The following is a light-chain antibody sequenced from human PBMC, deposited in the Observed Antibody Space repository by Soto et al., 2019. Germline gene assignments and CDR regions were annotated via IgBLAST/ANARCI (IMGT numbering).Light chain of an antibody. CDR3: SLYTSENTYV. J-gene: IGLJ1*01. CDR2: EVR. Sequence: QSALTQPPSVSGSPGQSVTISCTGTSTDFVSYNRVSWYQHPPGTAPKLMIYEVRKRPSGVPDRFSGSKSGNTASLTISGLQAADEADYYCSLYTSENTYVFGTGTKLTVL. CDR1: STDFVSYNR. V-gene: IGLV2-18*01.